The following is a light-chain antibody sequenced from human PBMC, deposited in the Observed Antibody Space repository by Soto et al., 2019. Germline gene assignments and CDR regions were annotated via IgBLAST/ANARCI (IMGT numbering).Light chain of an antibody. J-gene: IGKJ3*01. CDR3: QEYISAPFT. V-gene: IGKV1-27*01. Sequence: DIQMTQSPSSLSASVGDRVTITCRASQGIRNYLAWYQQNPGKVPKVLIYAASTLQSGVPSRFSGSGSGTGFTLTISSLQPEDVATYYCQEYISAPFTFGPGTKVDIK. CDR2: AAS. CDR1: QGIRNY.